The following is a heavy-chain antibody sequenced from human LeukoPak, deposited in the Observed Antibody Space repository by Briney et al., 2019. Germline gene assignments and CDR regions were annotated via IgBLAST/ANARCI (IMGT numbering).Heavy chain of an antibody. CDR3: ARAKPKNMVRGLIMRRESRYYFDY. V-gene: IGHV3-48*03. CDR2: ISSAGSTI. D-gene: IGHD3-10*01. Sequence: GGSLRLSCAASGFTFSSYEMNWVRQAPGKGLEWVSYISSAGSTIYYADSVKGRFTISRDNSKSTLYIQMNSLRAEDTAVYYCARAKPKNMVRGLIMRRESRYYFDYWGQGTLVTVSS. J-gene: IGHJ4*02. CDR1: GFTFSSYE.